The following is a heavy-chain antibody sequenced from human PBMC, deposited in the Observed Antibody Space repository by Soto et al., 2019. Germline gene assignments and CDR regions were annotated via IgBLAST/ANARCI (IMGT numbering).Heavy chain of an antibody. V-gene: IGHV4-38-2*02. J-gene: IGHJ5*02. D-gene: IGHD6-19*01. CDR2: IFHTGTT. Sequence: SETLSLTCTVSGEYISSGYHWAWIRQPPGKGLEWIASIFHTGTTYYNPSFKSRVTISVDTSANQFALKLSSVTAADTAVYYCARHVPPSLLRIAVDNWFDPWGQGTLVTVSS. CDR3: ARHVPPSLLRIAVDNWFDP. CDR1: GEYISSGYH.